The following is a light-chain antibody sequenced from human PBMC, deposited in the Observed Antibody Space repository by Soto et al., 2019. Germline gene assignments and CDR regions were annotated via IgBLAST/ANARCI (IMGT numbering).Light chain of an antibody. CDR3: QQYNNWPPWT. CDR2: DAS. J-gene: IGKJ1*01. CDR1: QNVSTY. Sequence: EIVLTQSPATLSLSPGGSGTLSCRASQNVSTYLIWYQQKPGQAPRLLIYDASTRATGIPARFSGSGSGTEFTLTISSLQSEDFAVYYCQQYNNWPPWTFGQGTKVDIK. V-gene: IGKV3D-15*01.